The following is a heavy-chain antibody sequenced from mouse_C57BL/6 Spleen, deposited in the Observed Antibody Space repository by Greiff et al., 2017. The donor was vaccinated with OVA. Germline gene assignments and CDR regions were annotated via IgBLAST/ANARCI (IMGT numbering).Heavy chain of an antibody. J-gene: IGHJ4*01. V-gene: IGHV1-9*01. CDR1: GYTFTGYW. CDR3: ARTYGSSKYYYAMDY. Sequence: QVQLQQSGAELMKPGASVKLSCKATGYTFTGYWIEWVKQRPGHGLEWIGEILPGSGSTNYNEKFKGKATFTADTSSNTAYRQLSSLTTEDSAIYYCARTYGSSKYYYAMDYWGQGTSVTVSS. CDR2: ILPGSGST. D-gene: IGHD1-1*01.